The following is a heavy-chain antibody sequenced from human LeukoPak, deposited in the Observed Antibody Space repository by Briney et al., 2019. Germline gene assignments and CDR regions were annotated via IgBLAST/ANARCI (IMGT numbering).Heavy chain of an antibody. J-gene: IGHJ4*02. CDR2: ISSSSSYT. CDR3: ARHDILTGYYGDY. V-gene: IGHV3-11*06. D-gene: IGHD3-9*01. Sequence: GGSLRLSCAASGFTFSDYYMSWIRQAPGKGLEWVSYISSSSSYTNYADSVKGRLTISRDNAKNSLYLQMNSLRAEDTAVYYCARHDILTGYYGDYWGQGTLVTVSS. CDR1: GFTFSDYY.